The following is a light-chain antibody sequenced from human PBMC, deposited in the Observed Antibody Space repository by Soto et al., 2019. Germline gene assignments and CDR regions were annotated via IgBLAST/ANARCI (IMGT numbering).Light chain of an antibody. CDR3: QQYYSYPRT. CDR1: QSVSSN. V-gene: IGKV3-15*01. J-gene: IGKJ1*01. CDR2: GAS. Sequence: FVMTQSPSTLSVSPGERATLSCRACQSVSSNLAWYQQKPGQAPRLLIYGASTRAAGIPARFSGSGSGTGFTLTISCLQSEDFATCYCQQYYSYPRTFGQGTKVDIK.